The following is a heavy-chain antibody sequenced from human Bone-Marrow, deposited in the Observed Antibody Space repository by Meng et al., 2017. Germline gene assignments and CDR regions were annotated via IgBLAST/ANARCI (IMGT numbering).Heavy chain of an antibody. CDR2: INPNSGGT. J-gene: IGHJ3*02. Sequence: ASVNVSCKASGYTFTGYYMPWVRQAPGQGLEWVGWINPNSGGTNYAQKFQGRVTMTRDTSISTDYRELSRLRSDETAVYYCARGGEMWRVDTAMVYAFDIWGQETMVTVSS. V-gene: IGHV1-2*02. CDR3: ARGGEMWRVDTAMVYAFDI. D-gene: IGHD5-18*01. CDR1: GYTFTGYY.